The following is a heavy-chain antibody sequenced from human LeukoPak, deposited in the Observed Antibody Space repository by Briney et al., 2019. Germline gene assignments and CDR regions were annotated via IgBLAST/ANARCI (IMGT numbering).Heavy chain of an antibody. V-gene: IGHV1-8*01. CDR2: MNPNSGNT. D-gene: IGHD4-11*01. Sequence: GASVKVSCKASGYTFTSYDINWVRQATEQGLEWMRWMNPNSGNTGYAQKFQGRVTMTRNTSISTAYMELSSLRSEDTAVYYCARFSLGTTVTVDYWGQGTLVTVSS. J-gene: IGHJ4*02. CDR3: ARFSLGTTVTVDY. CDR1: GYTFTSYD.